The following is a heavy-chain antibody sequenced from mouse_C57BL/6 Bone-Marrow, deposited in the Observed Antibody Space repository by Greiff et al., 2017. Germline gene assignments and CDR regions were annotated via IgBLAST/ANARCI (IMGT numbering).Heavy chain of an antibody. Sequence: QVQLKESGAELVMPGASVKLSCKASGYTFTSYWMHWVKQRPGQGLEWIGEIDPSDSYTNYNQKFKGKSTLTVDKSSSTAYMQLSSLTSEDSAVYYCARLGWFFDYWGQGTTLTVSS. CDR2: IDPSDSYT. CDR1: GYTFTSYW. V-gene: IGHV1-69*01. J-gene: IGHJ2*01. D-gene: IGHD2-3*01. CDR3: ARLGWFFDY.